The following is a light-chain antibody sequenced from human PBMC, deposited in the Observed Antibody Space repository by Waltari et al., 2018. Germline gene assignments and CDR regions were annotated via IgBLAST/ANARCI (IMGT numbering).Light chain of an antibody. CDR1: SSDVGFFNH. J-gene: IGLJ1*01. CDR2: EVS. Sequence: QSALTQPASVSGSPGQSITISCTGASSDVGFFNHVSWYQQHPGKVPKLMIYEVSNRPSGVSNRFSGSKSGNTASLTISGLQAEDEADYYCSSYTSSSTLVFGTGTKVTVL. CDR3: SSYTSSSTLV. V-gene: IGLV2-14*01.